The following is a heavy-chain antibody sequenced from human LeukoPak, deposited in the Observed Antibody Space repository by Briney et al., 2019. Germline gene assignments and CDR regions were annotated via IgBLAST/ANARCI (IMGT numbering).Heavy chain of an antibody. CDR3: ARDNY. CDR2: ISSNGSST. Sequence: GGSLRLSCAASGFTFSSYARHWVRQAPGKGLEYVSAISSNGSSTIFANSVKGRFTISRDNSQNTLYLQMGSPRAEDMAVYYCARDNYWGQGTLVTVSS. V-gene: IGHV3-64*01. J-gene: IGHJ4*02. CDR1: GFTFSSYA.